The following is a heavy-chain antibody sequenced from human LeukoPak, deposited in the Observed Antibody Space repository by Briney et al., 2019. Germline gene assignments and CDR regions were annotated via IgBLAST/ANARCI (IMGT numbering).Heavy chain of an antibody. D-gene: IGHD2-2*01. CDR1: GFTFSSFG. J-gene: IGHJ4*02. CDR3: AKNAHPKYQLLYFDY. V-gene: IGHV3-30*18. Sequence: GRSLRLSCAASGFTFSSFGMYWVRQAPGKGLEWVAVISQDGGNKYYADSVKGRFTISRDNSKNTLYLQMNSLRTEDTGVYYCAKNAHPKYQLLYFDYWGQGTLVTVSS. CDR2: ISQDGGNK.